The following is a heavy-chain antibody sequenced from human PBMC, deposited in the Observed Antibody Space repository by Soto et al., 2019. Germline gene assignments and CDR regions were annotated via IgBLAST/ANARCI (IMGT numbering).Heavy chain of an antibody. J-gene: IGHJ4*02. V-gene: IGHV3-53*04. CDR2: IYSGGST. D-gene: IGHD3-10*01. CDR1: GFTVSSNY. Sequence: GGSLRLSCAASGFTVSSNYMSWVRQAPGKGLEWVSVIYSGGSTYYADSVKGRFTISRHNSKNTLYLQMNSLRAEDTAVYYCARGPGRFGEMVYFDDWGQGTLDTVSS. CDR3: ARGPGRFGEMVYFDD.